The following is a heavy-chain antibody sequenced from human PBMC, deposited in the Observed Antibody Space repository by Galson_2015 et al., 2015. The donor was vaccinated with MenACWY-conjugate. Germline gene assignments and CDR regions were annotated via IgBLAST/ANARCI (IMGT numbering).Heavy chain of an antibody. V-gene: IGHV1-69*01. CDR2: IIPVFHTT. Sequence: SCKAPGDSFNTYSFNWIRQAPGQGPEWLGGIIPVFHTTDYAQRFQGRLTITADESTSTVYMELSSLRSDDTAIYYCARPGGDYEQRTFFDYWGQGTLVTVSS. CDR1: GDSFNTYS. CDR3: ARPGGDYEQRTFFDY. J-gene: IGHJ4*02. D-gene: IGHD4-17*01.